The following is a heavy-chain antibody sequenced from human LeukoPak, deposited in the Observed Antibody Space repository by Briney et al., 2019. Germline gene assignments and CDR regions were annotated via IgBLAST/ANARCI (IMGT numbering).Heavy chain of an antibody. Sequence: PGGSLRLSCAASGFTFSTYAMSWVRQAPGKGLKSVSGISGSGGGTYYADSVKGRFTISRDNSKNTLYLQMNSLRAEDTAVYYCVKETYEICGYFPDYWGQGTLVTVSS. CDR3: VKETYEICGYFPDY. D-gene: IGHD3-22*01. V-gene: IGHV3-23*01. CDR2: ISGSGGGT. J-gene: IGHJ4*02. CDR1: GFTFSTYA.